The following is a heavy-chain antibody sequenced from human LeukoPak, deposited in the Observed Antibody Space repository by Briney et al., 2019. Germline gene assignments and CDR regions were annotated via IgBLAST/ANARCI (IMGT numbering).Heavy chain of an antibody. Sequence: ASVKVSCKASGYSFTDKYMHWVRQAPGQGLEWMGWINPNSGGTNYAQKFQGRVTMTTDTSMSTAYMELRSLRSDDTAVYYCARDGHRRYYYDSSGREHAFDIWGQGTMVTVSS. CDR3: ARDGHRRYYYDSSGREHAFDI. CDR2: INPNSGGT. D-gene: IGHD3-22*01. CDR1: GYSFTDKY. V-gene: IGHV1-2*02. J-gene: IGHJ3*02.